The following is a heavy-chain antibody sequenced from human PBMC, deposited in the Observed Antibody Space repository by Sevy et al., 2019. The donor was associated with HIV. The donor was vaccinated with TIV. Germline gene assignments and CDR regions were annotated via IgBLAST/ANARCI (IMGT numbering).Heavy chain of an antibody. CDR1: GGTFSSYA. CDR3: VRGPNGSYLLYYFDN. Sequence: ASVKVSCKASGGTFSSYAISWVRQAPGQGLKGRGGIIPRFGTANYDKRFQGRVIITADESTGTVYMELSSLKSGDTAVYYCVRGPNGSYLLYYFDNWGQGTLVTVSS. CDR2: IIPRFGTA. J-gene: IGHJ4*02. V-gene: IGHV1-69*13. D-gene: IGHD3-10*01.